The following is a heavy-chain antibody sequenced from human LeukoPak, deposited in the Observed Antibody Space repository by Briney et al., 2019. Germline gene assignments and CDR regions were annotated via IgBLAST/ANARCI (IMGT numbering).Heavy chain of an antibody. D-gene: IGHD2-21*02. CDR1: GYTFTAYY. J-gene: IGHJ5*02. CDR2: IDPNSGGT. CDR3: ARTVVATIDWFDP. V-gene: IGHV1-2*02. Sequence: GASVKVSCKASGYTFTAYYIHWVRQAPGQGLEWMGWIDPNSGGTNYAQNSQGRVTMTRDTSVSTVYMELSRLKSDDTAVYYCARTVVATIDWFDPWGQGTLVAVSS.